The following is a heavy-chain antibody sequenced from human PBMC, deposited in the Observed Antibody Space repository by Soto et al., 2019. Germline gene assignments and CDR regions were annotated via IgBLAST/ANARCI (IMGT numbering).Heavy chain of an antibody. Sequence: QVHLVQSGAEVTKAGSSVKVSCKASGGTFSSHAFSWVRQAPGQGLEWVGGLIPIFETANYAQEFQGRVTISADESTNTVIRELNNLRSDDTAIYFCAIGDRSSWIGNHWGPGTQVTVS. J-gene: IGHJ4*02. CDR2: LIPIFETA. V-gene: IGHV1-69*19. D-gene: IGHD6-6*01. CDR1: GGTFSSHA. CDR3: AIGDRSSWIGNH.